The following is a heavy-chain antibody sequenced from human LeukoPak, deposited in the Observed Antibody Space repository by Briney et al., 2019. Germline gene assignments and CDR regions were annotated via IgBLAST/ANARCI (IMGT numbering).Heavy chain of an antibody. CDR2: IYHSGTT. V-gene: IGHV4-38-2*02. J-gene: IGHJ4*02. CDR3: ARGLWFGDETPPYFDY. Sequence: SETLSLTCTVSGYSISSGYYWGWIRQPPGKGLQWIASIYHSGTTYYNPSLKSRVTISIDTSKNQFSVKLRSVTAADTAVYYCARGLWFGDETPPYFDYWGQGTLVTVSS. D-gene: IGHD3-10*01. CDR1: GYSISSGYY.